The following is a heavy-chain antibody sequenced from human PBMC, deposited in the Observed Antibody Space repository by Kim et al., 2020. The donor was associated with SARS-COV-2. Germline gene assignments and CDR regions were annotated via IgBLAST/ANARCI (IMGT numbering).Heavy chain of an antibody. Sequence: GGSLRLSCAASGLSFDSSAMNWVRQPPGKGLEWVAVISYVVRNEEYPDSVKGRFTISRDNSKSRLYLEMNRLRLEDTALYYCARGNYYESVSLSDYYNGMDVWGQGTTVTVSS. CDR2: ISYVVRNE. J-gene: IGHJ6*02. V-gene: IGHV3-30-3*01. D-gene: IGHD3-10*01. CDR3: ARGNYYESVSLSDYYNGMDV. CDR1: GLSFDSSA.